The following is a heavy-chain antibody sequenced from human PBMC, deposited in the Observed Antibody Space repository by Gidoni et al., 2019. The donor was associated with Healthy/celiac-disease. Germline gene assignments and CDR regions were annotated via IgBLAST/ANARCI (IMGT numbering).Heavy chain of an antibody. CDR2: IKGKTDCGTT. J-gene: IGHJ6*03. CDR1: VSTVRNAW. Sequence: EVQLVESGGGLVKPGGSLRSAGAASVSTVRNAWMNWVRQAPGKGLEWVRRIKGKTDCGTTDYAAPVKGRFTISRDDSKNTLYLQMNSLKTEDTAVYYCTTEYDGSGSSYYMDVWGKGTTVTVSS. V-gene: IGHV3-15*07. CDR3: TTEYDGSGSSYYMDV. D-gene: IGHD3-10*01.